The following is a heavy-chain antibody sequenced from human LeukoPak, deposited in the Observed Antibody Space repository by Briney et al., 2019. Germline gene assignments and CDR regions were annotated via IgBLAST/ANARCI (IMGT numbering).Heavy chain of an antibody. Sequence: PSETLSLTCAVSGGSISSSNWWSWVRQPPGKGLEWIGEIYHSGSPNYNPSLKSRVTISVDKSKNQFSLKLSSVTAADTAVFYCARLRFYGSGTYYDYYFDYWGQGTLVTVSS. J-gene: IGHJ4*02. V-gene: IGHV4-4*02. CDR2: IYHSGSP. CDR3: ARLRFYGSGTYYDYYFDY. CDR1: GGSISSSNW. D-gene: IGHD3-10*01.